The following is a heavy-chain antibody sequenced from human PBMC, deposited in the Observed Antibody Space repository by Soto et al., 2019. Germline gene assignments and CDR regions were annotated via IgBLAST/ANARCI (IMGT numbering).Heavy chain of an antibody. Sequence: ASVKVSCKASGYTFTSYYMHWVRQAPGQGLEWMGIINPSGGSTSYAQKFQGRVTMTRDTSTSTAYMELSSLRSEDTAVYYCAREGYCSSTSCRKYNAFAIWGQGTMVPVSS. J-gene: IGHJ3*02. CDR1: GYTFTSYY. CDR3: AREGYCSSTSCRKYNAFAI. D-gene: IGHD2-2*01. CDR2: INPSGGST. V-gene: IGHV1-46*03.